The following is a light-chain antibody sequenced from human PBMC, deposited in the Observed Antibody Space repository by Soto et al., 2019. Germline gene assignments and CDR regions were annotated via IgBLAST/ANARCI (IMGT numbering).Light chain of an antibody. V-gene: IGKV3-11*01. Sequence: EIVLTQSQAILSLSPGERATLSCRASQSVRSNLAWYQQKPGQAPRLLIYDASNRATGIPARFSGSGSGTDFTLTISSLEPEDFAVYYCQQRSSWPRVTFGGGTKVEIK. J-gene: IGKJ4*01. CDR3: QQRSSWPRVT. CDR2: DAS. CDR1: QSVRSN.